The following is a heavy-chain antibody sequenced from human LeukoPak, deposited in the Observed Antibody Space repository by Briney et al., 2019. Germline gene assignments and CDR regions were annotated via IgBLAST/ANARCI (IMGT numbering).Heavy chain of an antibody. CDR3: AGHGYSYGYFDY. V-gene: IGHV4-38-2*02. Sequence: PSETLSLTCTVSGYFISSGYYWGWIRQPPGKGLGWIGSFYHSGSTYYNPSLKSRVTISVDTSKNQFSLKLSSVTAADMAVYYCAGHGYSYGYFDYWGQGTLVTVSS. CDR2: FYHSGST. CDR1: GYFISSGYY. D-gene: IGHD5-18*01. J-gene: IGHJ4*02.